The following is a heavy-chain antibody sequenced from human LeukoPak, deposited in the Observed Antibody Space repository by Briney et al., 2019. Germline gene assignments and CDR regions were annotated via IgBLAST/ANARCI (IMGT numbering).Heavy chain of an antibody. Sequence: GGSLRLSCAASGFTFSSYSMNWVRQAPGKGLEWVSYISSSSSTIYYADSVKGRFTISRDNAKNSLYLQMNSLRAEDTAVYYCARGAIRDFWSGYLQFDYWGQGTLVTVSS. V-gene: IGHV3-48*01. CDR3: ARGAIRDFWSGYLQFDY. D-gene: IGHD3-3*01. CDR2: ISSSSSTI. J-gene: IGHJ4*02. CDR1: GFTFSSYS.